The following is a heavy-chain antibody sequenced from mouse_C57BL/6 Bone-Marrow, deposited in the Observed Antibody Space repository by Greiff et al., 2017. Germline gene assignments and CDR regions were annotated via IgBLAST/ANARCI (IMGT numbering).Heavy chain of an antibody. CDR1: GYTFTDYN. Sequence: EVQLQQSGPELVKPGASVKIPCKASGYTFTDYNMDWVKQSHGKSLEWIGDINPNNGGTIYNQKFKGKDTLTVDKSSSTAYMELRSLTSEDTAVYYCARLKLAWFAYWGQGTLVTVSA. J-gene: IGHJ3*01. CDR3: ARLKLAWFAY. CDR2: INPNNGGT. V-gene: IGHV1-18*01.